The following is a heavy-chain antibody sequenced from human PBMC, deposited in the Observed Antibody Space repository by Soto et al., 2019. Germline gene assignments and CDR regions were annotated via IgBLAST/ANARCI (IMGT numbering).Heavy chain of an antibody. D-gene: IGHD5-18*01. CDR1: GFTFSSYG. CDR2: ISYDGSNK. V-gene: IGHV3-30*18. J-gene: IGHJ6*02. CDR3: AKDRPGYSYGYDVGYYGMDV. Sequence: GGSLRLSCAASGFTFSSYGMHWVRQAPGKGLERVAVISYDGSNKYYADSVKGRFTISRDNSKNTLYLQMNSLRAEDTAVYYCAKDRPGYSYGYDVGYYGMDVWGQGTTVTVSS.